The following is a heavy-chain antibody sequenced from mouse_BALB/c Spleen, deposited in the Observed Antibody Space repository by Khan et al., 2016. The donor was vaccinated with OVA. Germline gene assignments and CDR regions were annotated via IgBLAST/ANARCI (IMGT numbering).Heavy chain of an antibody. CDR3: ARPSCTEYEYVMDY. D-gene: IGHD1-1*01. CDR2: ISKGGYST. V-gene: IGHV5-12-2*01. Sequence: EVELVESGGDLVQPGGSLKLSCAASGFTFSSYTMSWVRQTPEKRLEWVAFISKGGYSTYYPDTVKGRFTISRDNAKNTLYLQMSSLKSEDTAMYYCARPSCTEYEYVMDYWGQGTSVTVSS. J-gene: IGHJ4*01. CDR1: GFTFSSYT.